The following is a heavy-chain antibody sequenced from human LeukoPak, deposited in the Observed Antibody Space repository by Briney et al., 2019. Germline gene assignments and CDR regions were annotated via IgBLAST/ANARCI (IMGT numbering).Heavy chain of an antibody. CDR1: GGSISSYY. V-gene: IGHV4-59*08. Sequence: PSETLSLTCTVSGGSISSYYWSWIRQPPGKGLEWIGYIYYSGSTNYNPSLKSRVTISVDTSKNQFSLKLSSVTAADTAVYYCAGSTVVTREWFDPWGQGTLVTVSS. CDR2: IYYSGST. D-gene: IGHD4-23*01. CDR3: AGSTVVTREWFDP. J-gene: IGHJ5*02.